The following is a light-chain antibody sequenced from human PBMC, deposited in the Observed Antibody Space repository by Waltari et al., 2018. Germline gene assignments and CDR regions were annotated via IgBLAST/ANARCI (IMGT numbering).Light chain of an antibody. CDR1: SSNIGAGYE. Sequence: QSVLTQPPSVSGTPGQTVTISCTGSSSNIGAGYEVHWYQQLPGTAPKRLVSGDANRPSGFPDRFSGSKSGSSASLAITGLQAEDEADYYCQSYDSSLSGVFGGGTKLTVL. CDR3: QSYDSSLSGV. CDR2: GDA. V-gene: IGLV1-40*01. J-gene: IGLJ2*01.